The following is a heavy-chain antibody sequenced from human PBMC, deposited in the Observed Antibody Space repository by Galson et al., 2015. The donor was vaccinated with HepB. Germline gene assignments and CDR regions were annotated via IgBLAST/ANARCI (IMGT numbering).Heavy chain of an antibody. V-gene: IGHV4-4*02. J-gene: IGHJ4*02. CDR3: ARVLHYYDSSGYYYYFDY. CDR1: GGSISSSNW. D-gene: IGHD3-22*01. Sequence: ETLSLTCTVSGGSISSSNWWSWVRQPPGKGLEWIGEIYHSGSTNYNPSLKSRVTISVDKSKNQFSLKLSSVTAADTAVYYCARVLHYYDSSGYYYYFDYWGQGTLVTVSS. CDR2: IYHSGST.